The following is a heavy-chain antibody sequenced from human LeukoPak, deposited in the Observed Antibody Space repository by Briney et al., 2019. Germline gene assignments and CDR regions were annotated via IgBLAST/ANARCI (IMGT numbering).Heavy chain of an antibody. Sequence: ASVKVSCKASRGTFSSYAISWVRQALGQGLEWMGGIIPIFGTANYAQKFQGRVTITADESTSTAYMELSSLRSEDTAVYHCASAIVGATLSESEFDYWGQGTLVTVSS. V-gene: IGHV1-69*01. CDR2: IIPIFGTA. J-gene: IGHJ4*02. CDR1: RGTFSSYA. D-gene: IGHD1-26*01. CDR3: ASAIVGATLSESEFDY.